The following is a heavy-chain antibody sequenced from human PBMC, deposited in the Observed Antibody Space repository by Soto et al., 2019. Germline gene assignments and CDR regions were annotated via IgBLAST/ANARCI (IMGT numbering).Heavy chain of an antibody. D-gene: IGHD3-16*01. CDR2: ISSSSSTI. J-gene: IGHJ6*02. V-gene: IGHV3-48*02. CDR3: AREGNPFVGSMDV. CDR1: GFTFGGYS. Sequence: GGSLRLSYAASGFTFGGYSVNWVRQAPGKGLEWVSYISSSSSTIYYADSVKGRFTISRDNAKNSLYLQMNSLRDEDTAVYYCAREGNPFVGSMDVWGQGTTVTVSS.